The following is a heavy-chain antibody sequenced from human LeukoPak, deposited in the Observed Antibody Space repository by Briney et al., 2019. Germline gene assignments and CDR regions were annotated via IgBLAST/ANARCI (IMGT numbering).Heavy chain of an antibody. J-gene: IGHJ3*02. CDR2: ISGSGGST. Sequence: GGSLRLSCAASGFTFSSYAMSWVRQAPGKGLEWVSAISGSGGSTYYADSVKGRFTISRDNSKNTLYLQMNSLRAEDTAVYYCAKLGPYCSGGSCYSDAFDIRGQGTMVTVSS. CDR3: AKLGPYCSGGSCYSDAFDI. CDR1: GFTFSSYA. D-gene: IGHD2-15*01. V-gene: IGHV3-23*01.